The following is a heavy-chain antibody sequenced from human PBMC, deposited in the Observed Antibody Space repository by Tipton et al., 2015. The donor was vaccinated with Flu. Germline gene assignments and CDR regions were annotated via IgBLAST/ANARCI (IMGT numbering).Heavy chain of an antibody. CDR1: GGSLSSCGYY. CDR2: IYYSGST. D-gene: IGHD3-22*01. CDR3: ACAGHGYYDSSGSDY. J-gene: IGHJ4*02. Sequence: TLSLTCIVSGGSLSSCGYYWSWIRQHPGKGLEWIGYIYYSGSTYYNPSLKSRVTISVDTSKNQFSLELTSVTAASTAVYYCACAGHGYYDSSGSDYWGQGTLVTVSS. V-gene: IGHV4-31*03.